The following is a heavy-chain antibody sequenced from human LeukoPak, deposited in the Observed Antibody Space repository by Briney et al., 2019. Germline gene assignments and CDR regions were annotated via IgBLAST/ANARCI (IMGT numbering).Heavy chain of an antibody. J-gene: IGHJ3*02. CDR2: IRYDGSNK. V-gene: IGHV3-30*02. CDR1: GFTFSSYG. Sequence: GGSLRLSCAASGFTFSSYGMHWVRQAPGKGLEWVAFIRYDGSNKYYADSVKGRFTISRDNSKNTLYLQMNSLRAEDTAVYYCAKEPYYYDSSGYEDAFEIWGQGAMVTVSS. D-gene: IGHD3-22*01. CDR3: AKEPYYYDSSGYEDAFEI.